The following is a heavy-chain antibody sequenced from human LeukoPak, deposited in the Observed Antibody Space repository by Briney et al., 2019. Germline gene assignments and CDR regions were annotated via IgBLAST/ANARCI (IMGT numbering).Heavy chain of an antibody. V-gene: IGHV3-74*01. CDR2: INSDGSST. J-gene: IGHJ4*02. D-gene: IGHD3-22*01. Sequence: GGSLRLSCAAPGFTFSSYWMHLVRQAPGKGLVWVSRINSDGSSTSYADSVKGRFTISRDNAKNTLYLQMNSLRAEDTAVYYCARDPYDSSGSFWGQGTLVTVSS. CDR3: ARDPYDSSGSF. CDR1: GFTFSSYW.